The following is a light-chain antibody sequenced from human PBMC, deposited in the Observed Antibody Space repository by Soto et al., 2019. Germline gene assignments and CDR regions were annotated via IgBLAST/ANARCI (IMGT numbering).Light chain of an antibody. V-gene: IGKV3-20*01. CDR2: GAS. J-gene: IGKJ1*01. Sequence: EIVLTQSPDTLSLSPGERATLSCRASQSVSGSYLAWYQQKPGQAPRLLIYGASSRATGIPDRFSGSGSGTDFTLTISRLESQDFAVYYCQQYGSSPEAFGQGTKVESK. CDR3: QQYGSSPEA. CDR1: QSVSGSY.